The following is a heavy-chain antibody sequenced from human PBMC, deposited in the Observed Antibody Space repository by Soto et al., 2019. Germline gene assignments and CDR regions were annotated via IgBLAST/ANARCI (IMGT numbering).Heavy chain of an antibody. D-gene: IGHD6-19*01. CDR3: ARGQGRAEAGKFDC. Sequence: SETLSLTCNVSGGSVSSSYWSWIRLPPGKGLEWIGYVYHIGSAIYNPSLKSRVTISLDRSKNQFSLRLSSVTAEDTAVYYCARGQGRAEAGKFDCSGQGTLVTVSS. J-gene: IGHJ4*02. V-gene: IGHV4-59*02. CDR1: GGSVSSSY. CDR2: VYHIGSA.